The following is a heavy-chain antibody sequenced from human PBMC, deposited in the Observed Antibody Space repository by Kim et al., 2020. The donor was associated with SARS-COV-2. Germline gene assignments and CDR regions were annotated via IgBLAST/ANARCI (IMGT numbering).Heavy chain of an antibody. CDR3: ANNVRISGGFRNFDD. Sequence: DSVKGRFTISRDNSKNTLYLQMHSLRAEDTALYYCANNVRISGGFRNFDDWGQGTLVTVSS. D-gene: IGHD6-13*01. J-gene: IGHJ4*02. V-gene: IGHV3-23*01.